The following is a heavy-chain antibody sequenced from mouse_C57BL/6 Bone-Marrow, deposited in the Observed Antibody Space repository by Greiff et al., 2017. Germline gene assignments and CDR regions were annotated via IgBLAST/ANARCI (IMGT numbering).Heavy chain of an antibody. V-gene: IGHV14-4*01. CDR2: IDPENGDT. Sequence: VQLKESGAELVRPGASVKLSCTASGFNIKDDYMHWVKQRPEQGLEWIGWIDPENGDTEYASKFQGKATITADTSSNTAYLQLSSLTSEVTAVYYCTTWYFDVWGTGTTVTVSS. CDR3: TTWYFDV. J-gene: IGHJ1*03. CDR1: GFNIKDDY.